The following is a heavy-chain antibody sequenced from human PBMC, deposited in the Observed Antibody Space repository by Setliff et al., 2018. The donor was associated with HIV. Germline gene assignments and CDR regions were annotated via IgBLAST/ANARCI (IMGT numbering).Heavy chain of an antibody. Sequence: ETLRLSCAASGFTFSSYWMSWVRQAPGKGLEWVANIKQDGSEKYYVDSVKGRFTISRDNAKNSLYLQMNSLRAEDTAVYYCARLRVGYTADYWGQGTLVTVSS. D-gene: IGHD2-2*02. CDR1: GFTFSSYW. J-gene: IGHJ4*02. CDR2: IKQDGSEK. CDR3: ARLRVGYTADY. V-gene: IGHV3-7*01.